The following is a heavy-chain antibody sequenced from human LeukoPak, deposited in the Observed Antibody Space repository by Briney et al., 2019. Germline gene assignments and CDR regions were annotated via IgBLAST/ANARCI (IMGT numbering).Heavy chain of an antibody. J-gene: IGHJ4*02. CDR2: IKQDGSEK. Sequence: PGGSLRLSCTASGFTFSSYWMNWVRQAPGKGLEWVANIKQDGSEKYYVDSVKGRFTISRDNAKNSLYLQMNSLRDEDTAVYYCARANYDSSGYYYGYWGQGTLVTVSS. V-gene: IGHV3-7*02. CDR1: GFTFSSYW. D-gene: IGHD3-22*01. CDR3: ARANYDSSGYYYGY.